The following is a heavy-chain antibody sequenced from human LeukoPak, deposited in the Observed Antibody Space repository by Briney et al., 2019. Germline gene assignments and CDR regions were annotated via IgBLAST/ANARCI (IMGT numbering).Heavy chain of an antibody. CDR3: ATFGVIVRNNYLDY. CDR2: ITANGVTT. D-gene: IGHD3-3*01. V-gene: IGHV3-23*01. Sequence: GGSLRLSRVGSGFIFRSYAVTWVRQAPGKGLDWVSSITANGVTTYYADSVKGRFTISRDNSRNTLYLQMSSLRAEDTALYYCATFGVIVRNNYLDYWGQGALVAVSS. J-gene: IGHJ4*02. CDR1: GFIFRSYA.